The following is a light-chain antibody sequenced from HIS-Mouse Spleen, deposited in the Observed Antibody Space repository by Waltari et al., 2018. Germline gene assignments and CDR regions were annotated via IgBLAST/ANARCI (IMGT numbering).Light chain of an antibody. Sequence: QSALTQPASVSGSPGQSITISCTGTSSDVGGYNYVSWYQQHTGKAPTLMIDEVSNRPSGVSNPFSGSTSGNTASLTISGLQAEDEADYYCSSYTSSSTQVFGTGTKVTVL. V-gene: IGLV2-14*01. CDR2: EVS. J-gene: IGLJ1*01. CDR1: SSDVGGYNY. CDR3: SSYTSSSTQV.